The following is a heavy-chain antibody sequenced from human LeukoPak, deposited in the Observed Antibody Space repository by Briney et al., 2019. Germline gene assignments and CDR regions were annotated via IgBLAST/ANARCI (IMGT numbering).Heavy chain of an antibody. D-gene: IGHD6-19*01. J-gene: IGHJ4*02. CDR2: IWYDGSND. Sequence: GGSLRLSCAASGFTFSSFGMYWVRQAPGKGLEWVAVIWYDGSNDDYADSVKGRFTISRDNSKNTLYLQMNSLRAEDTAVYYCARVMGSGWTGFDYWGQGTLVTVSS. V-gene: IGHV3-33*01. CDR3: ARVMGSGWTGFDY. CDR1: GFTFSSFG.